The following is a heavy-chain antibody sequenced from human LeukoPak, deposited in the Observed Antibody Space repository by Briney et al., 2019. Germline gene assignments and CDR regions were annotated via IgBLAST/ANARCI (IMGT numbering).Heavy chain of an antibody. CDR3: ARGTRELELVFDY. Sequence: SETLSLTCTVSGGSISSGGNYWSWIRQHPGKGLEWIGYIYYSGSTYYNPSLKSRVTISVDTSKNQFSLKLSSVTAADTAVYYCARGTRELELVFDYWGQGTLVTVSS. J-gene: IGHJ4*02. CDR1: GGSISSGGNY. V-gene: IGHV4-31*03. CDR2: IYYSGST. D-gene: IGHD1-7*01.